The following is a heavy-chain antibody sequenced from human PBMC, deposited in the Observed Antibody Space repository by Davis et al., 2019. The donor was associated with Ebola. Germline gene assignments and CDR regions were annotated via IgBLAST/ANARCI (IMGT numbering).Heavy chain of an antibody. D-gene: IGHD3-22*01. CDR2: ILGSGSRT. J-gene: IGHJ4*02. Sequence: GESLKISCAASGFIFSSYAMSWVRQAPGKGLEWVSSILGSGSRTYYADSVKGRFTISRDNSKNTLYLQMSSLRAEDTAVYYCAKDMIGGDGVFDFDYWGQGTLVSVSS. CDR3: AKDMIGGDGVFDFDY. CDR1: GFIFSSYA. V-gene: IGHV3-23*01.